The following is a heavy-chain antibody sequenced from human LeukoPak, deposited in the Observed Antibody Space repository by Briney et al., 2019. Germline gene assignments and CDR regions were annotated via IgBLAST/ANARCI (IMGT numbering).Heavy chain of an antibody. Sequence: ASVKVSCKTSGYIFTDYYIHWVRQAPGQGLEWLGWINPNGGGTNYAQRFQGRVTLTTDTSITTAYMELSGLTSDDTAVYYCGRGTKSFNPWAEGALITVSS. V-gene: IGHV1-2*02. CDR3: GRGTKSFNP. J-gene: IGHJ5*02. D-gene: IGHD3-10*01. CDR1: GYIFTDYY. CDR2: INPNGGGT.